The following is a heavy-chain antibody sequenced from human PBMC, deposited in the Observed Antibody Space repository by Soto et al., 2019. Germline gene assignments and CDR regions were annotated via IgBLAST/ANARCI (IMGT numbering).Heavy chain of an antibody. V-gene: IGHV4-30-2*01. CDR3: ARGGEYYYDSSGSYDY. Sequence: SETLSLTCAVSGGSISSGGYSWSWIRQPPGKGLEWIGYIYHSGSTHYNPSLKSRVTISVDRSKNQFSLKLSSVTAADTAVYYCARGGEYYYDSSGSYDYWGQGTLVTVSS. J-gene: IGHJ4*02. CDR2: IYHSGST. D-gene: IGHD3-22*01. CDR1: GGSISSGGYS.